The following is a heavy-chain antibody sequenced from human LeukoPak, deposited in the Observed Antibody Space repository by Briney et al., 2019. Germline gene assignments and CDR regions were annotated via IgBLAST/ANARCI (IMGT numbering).Heavy chain of an antibody. D-gene: IGHD3-3*01. CDR2: IYYSGST. J-gene: IGHJ4*02. CDR1: GGSISSSSYY. CDR3: ARVARYYDFWSGSSPYYFDY. Sequence: SETLSLTCTVSGGSISSSSYYWGWIRQPPGKGLEWIGSIYYSGSTYYNPSLKSRVTISVDTSKNQFSLKLSSVTAADTAVYYCARVARYYDFWSGSSPYYFDYWGQGTLVTVSS. V-gene: IGHV4-39*07.